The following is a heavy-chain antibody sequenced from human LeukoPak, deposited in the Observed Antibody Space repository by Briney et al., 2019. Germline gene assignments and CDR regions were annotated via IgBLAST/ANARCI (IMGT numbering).Heavy chain of an antibody. V-gene: IGHV4-59*01. D-gene: IGHD3-22*01. J-gene: IGHJ3*02. CDR1: GGSISSYN. CDR3: ARAPRPEMIVSVISAFDI. Sequence: SETLSLTCTVSGGSISSYNWSWIRQPPGKGLEWIGYIYYSGSTNYNPSLKSRVTISVDTSKNQFSLKLSSVTAADTAVYYCARAPRPEMIVSVISAFDIWGQGTMVTVSS. CDR2: IYYSGST.